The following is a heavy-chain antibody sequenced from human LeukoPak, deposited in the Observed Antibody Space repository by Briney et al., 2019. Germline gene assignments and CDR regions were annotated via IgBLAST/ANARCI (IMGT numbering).Heavy chain of an antibody. D-gene: IGHD3-16*01. V-gene: IGHV3-53*01. CDR1: GFSVGGTH. Sequence: PGGSLRLSCAASGFSVGGTHMSWVRQAPGKGLEWVSAMYTGGTTYYADSVQGRFTIYRDNSKNTLYLQMNSLRAEDTAVYYCAKDEATSGGGLASWGQGTLVSVSS. CDR2: MYTGGTT. J-gene: IGHJ4*02. CDR3: AKDEATSGGGLAS.